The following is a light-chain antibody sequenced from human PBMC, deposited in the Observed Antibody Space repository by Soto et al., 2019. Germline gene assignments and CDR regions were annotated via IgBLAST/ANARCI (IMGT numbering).Light chain of an antibody. J-gene: IGKJ2*01. V-gene: IGKV3D-15*01. CDR1: QNIGGD. Sequence: EIVMTQSPATLSVSPGESVTLSCRASQNIGGDLAWYQHKPGQVPRLLIYGASNRATGIPARFSGFGSGTEFTLTIDSLQSEDSAVYYSHHYNIWPPYTFGQGTKLEIK. CDR2: GAS. CDR3: HHYNIWPPYT.